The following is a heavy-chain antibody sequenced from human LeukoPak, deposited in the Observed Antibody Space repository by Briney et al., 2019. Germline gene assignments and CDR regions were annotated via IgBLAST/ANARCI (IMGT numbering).Heavy chain of an antibody. Sequence: GGSLRLSCAASGSIFCSYTMRWVRQAPGKGLQWVSSIDPRGGDISYAASLEGRFTISRDNSKKSLSLQMNGLRDEDTAVYFCAGARDPFEAIYWGQGTLVTVSS. V-gene: IGHV3-21*01. D-gene: IGHD5-24*01. CDR1: GSIFCSYT. CDR2: IDPRGGDI. CDR3: AGARDPFEAIY. J-gene: IGHJ4*02.